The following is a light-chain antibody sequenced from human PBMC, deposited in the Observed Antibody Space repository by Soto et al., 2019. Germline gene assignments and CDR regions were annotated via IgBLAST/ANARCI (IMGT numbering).Light chain of an antibody. V-gene: IGKV1-27*01. CDR2: AAS. J-gene: IGKJ3*01. Sequence: DIQMTQSPSSLSASIGDRVTLTCRASQVISNYLAWYQQKPGKVPKLLIYAASTLQSGVPSRFSCSGSGIDFTLTISSLQPEDVATYYFQRYNSAPFAFGPGTKVDIK. CDR3: QRYNSAPFA. CDR1: QVISNY.